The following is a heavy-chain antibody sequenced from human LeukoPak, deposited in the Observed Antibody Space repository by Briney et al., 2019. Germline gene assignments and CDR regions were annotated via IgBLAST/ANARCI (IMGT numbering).Heavy chain of an antibody. J-gene: IGHJ4*02. CDR1: GGSFSGYY. V-gene: IGHV4-34*01. D-gene: IGHD3-3*01. CDR3: ARYDFWSAEPQGLDY. CDR2: INHSGST. Sequence: PSETLSLTCAVYGGSFSGYYWSWIRQPSGKGLEWIGEINHSGSTNYNPSLKSRVTISVDTSKNQFPLKLSSVTAADTAAYYCARYDFWSAEPQGLDYWGQGTLVTVSS.